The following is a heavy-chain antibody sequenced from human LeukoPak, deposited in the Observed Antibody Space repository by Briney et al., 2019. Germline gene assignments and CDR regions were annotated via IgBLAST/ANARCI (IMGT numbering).Heavy chain of an antibody. Sequence: GESLKVSCEGSGYSFSSYWIGWVRQAPGQGLEWMGWISAYNGNTNYAQKPLARVTMTTDTSTSTAYMELRSLRSDDTAVYYCAREGHSSSWYGDRGFRYYGMDVWGQGTTVIVSS. D-gene: IGHD6-13*01. CDR1: GYSFSSYW. CDR2: ISAYNGNT. V-gene: IGHV1-18*04. J-gene: IGHJ6*02. CDR3: AREGHSSSWYGDRGFRYYGMDV.